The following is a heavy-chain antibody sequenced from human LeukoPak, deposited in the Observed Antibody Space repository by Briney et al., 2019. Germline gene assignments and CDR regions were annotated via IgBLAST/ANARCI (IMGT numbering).Heavy chain of an antibody. CDR1: RFTFSSFA. Sequence: GGSLRLSCEASRFTFSSFAMSWVRQAPGKGLEWVSGISGSAGNTYYADSVKGRFTISRDNSKNTLYLQMNSLRAEDTAVYYCAKTTPGYFDYWGQGTLVTVSS. V-gene: IGHV3-23*01. J-gene: IGHJ4*02. D-gene: IGHD4-17*01. CDR3: AKTTPGYFDY. CDR2: ISGSAGNT.